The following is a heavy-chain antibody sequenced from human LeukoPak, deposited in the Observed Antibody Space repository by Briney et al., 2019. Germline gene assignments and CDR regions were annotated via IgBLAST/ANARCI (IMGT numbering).Heavy chain of an antibody. Sequence: GGSLRLSCAVSGFNFRDHWMDWVRQAPGKGLEWVGHIKNDGSETYYLDSLKGRFSISRDSTNNALYLQMNSLRVEDTAVYYCVKNDGWFHLAQWGQGTLVTVSS. CDR2: IKNDGSET. J-gene: IGHJ4*02. CDR1: GFNFRDHW. V-gene: IGHV3-7*03. CDR3: VKNDGWFHLAQ. D-gene: IGHD6-19*01.